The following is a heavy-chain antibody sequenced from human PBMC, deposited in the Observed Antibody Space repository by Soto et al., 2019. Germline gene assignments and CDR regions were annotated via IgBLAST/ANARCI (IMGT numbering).Heavy chain of an antibody. CDR3: ARIGTTLDIVNNNWFDT. CDR2: TSSSGST. V-gene: IGHV4-30-4*01. J-gene: IGHJ5*02. CDR1: GGSIRSGDCY. D-gene: IGHD5-12*01. Sequence: SETLSLTCTVSGGSIRSGDCYWSWIRQPPGKGLEWIAYTSSSGSTYYNPSLKSRITTSLDTSKNQISLYVSSVTAADTAVYYCARIGTTLDIVNNNWFDTWGQGTLVTVSS.